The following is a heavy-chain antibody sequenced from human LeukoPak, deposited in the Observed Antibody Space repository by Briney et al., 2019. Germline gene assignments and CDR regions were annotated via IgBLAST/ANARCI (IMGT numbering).Heavy chain of an antibody. Sequence: GGSLRLSCSASGFTVSSHYMSWVRQAPGQGLECVSLLYTDGTTKYADSAKGRFTISRDDSKNTLYLQMNSLRAEDTAVYYCARGGTFYWNPRYWGQGTLVTVS. D-gene: IGHD1-1*01. J-gene: IGHJ4*02. CDR2: LYTDGTT. CDR1: GFTVSSHY. CDR3: ARGGTFYWNPRY. V-gene: IGHV3-53*01.